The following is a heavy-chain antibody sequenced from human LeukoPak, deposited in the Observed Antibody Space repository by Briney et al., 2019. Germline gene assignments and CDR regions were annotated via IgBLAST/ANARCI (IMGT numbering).Heavy chain of an antibody. Sequence: PGGSLRLSCAASGFTFSSYAMSWVRQAPGKGLGWVSAISGSGGSTYYADSVKGRFTISRDNSKNTLYLQMNSLRAEDTAVYYCARERMYSGSGSTYPYYDYWGQGTLVTVSS. J-gene: IGHJ4*02. V-gene: IGHV3-23*01. CDR2: ISGSGGST. D-gene: IGHD3-10*01. CDR1: GFTFSSYA. CDR3: ARERMYSGSGSTYPYYDY.